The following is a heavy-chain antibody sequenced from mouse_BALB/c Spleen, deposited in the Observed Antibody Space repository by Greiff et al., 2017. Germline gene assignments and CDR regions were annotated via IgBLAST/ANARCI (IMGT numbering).Heavy chain of an antibody. D-gene: IGHD4-1*01. CDR3: ARAGRTWFAY. CDR2: ISSGSSTI. Sequence: EVQGVESGGGLVQPGGSRKLSCAASGFTFSSFGMHWVRQAPEKGLEWVAYISSGSSTIYYADTVKGRFTISRDNPKNTLFLQMTSLRSEDTAMYYCARAGRTWFAYWGQGTLVTVSA. J-gene: IGHJ3*01. CDR1: GFTFSSFG. V-gene: IGHV5-17*02.